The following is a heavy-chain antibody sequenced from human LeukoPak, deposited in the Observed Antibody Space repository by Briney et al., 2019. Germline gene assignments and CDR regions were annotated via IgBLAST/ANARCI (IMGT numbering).Heavy chain of an antibody. V-gene: IGHV3-23*01. CDR1: GFTFSSYA. D-gene: IGHD2-15*01. CDR2: ISGSGGST. CDR3: AKEGGYCSGGSCYSDY. Sequence: AGGSLRLSCAASGFTFSSYAMNWVRQAPGKGLEWVSAISGSGGSTYYANSVKGRFTISRDNSKKMLYLQMNSLRVEDTAVYYCAKEGGYCSGGSCYSDYWGQGTLVTVSS. J-gene: IGHJ4*02.